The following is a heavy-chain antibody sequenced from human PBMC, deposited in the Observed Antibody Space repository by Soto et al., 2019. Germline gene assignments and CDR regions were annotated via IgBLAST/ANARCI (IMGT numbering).Heavy chain of an antibody. V-gene: IGHV1-3*05. J-gene: IGHJ4*02. CDR3: ARGGPPIDY. Sequence: QVQLVQSGAEEKKPGASVKVSCKASGYTFSSYAMHWVRQAPGQRLEWMGWINAGNGNTKYSQKFQGRVTITRDTSASTGYMELSSVRSEDTAVYYCARGGPPIDYWGQGTLVTVSS. CDR2: INAGNGNT. D-gene: IGHD3-10*01. CDR1: GYTFSSYA.